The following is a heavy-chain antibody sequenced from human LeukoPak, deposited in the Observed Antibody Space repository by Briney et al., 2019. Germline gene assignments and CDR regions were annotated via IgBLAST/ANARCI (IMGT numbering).Heavy chain of an antibody. Sequence: SVKVSCKASGGTFSSYAISWVRQAPGQGLEWMGRIIPILGIANYAQKFQGRVTITADKSTSTAYMELSSLRSEDTAVYHCAREASSSKGGVSDYWGQGTLVTVSS. CDR2: IIPILGIA. J-gene: IGHJ4*02. CDR3: AREASSSKGGVSDY. D-gene: IGHD1-26*01. CDR1: GGTFSSYA. V-gene: IGHV1-69*04.